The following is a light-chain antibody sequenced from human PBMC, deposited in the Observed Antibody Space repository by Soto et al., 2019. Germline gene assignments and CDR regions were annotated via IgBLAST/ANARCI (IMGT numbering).Light chain of an antibody. CDR3: QQYHIYWT. CDR2: DAS. Sequence: DIPMTQSPSILSASVGDRVTITCRASQSVSSWLAWYQQRPGKAPKLLIYDASTLTSGVPSRFSGSGSGTEFTLTISRLQPDDFATYYCQQYHIYWTFGQGTKVEIK. V-gene: IGKV1-5*01. J-gene: IGKJ1*01. CDR1: QSVSSW.